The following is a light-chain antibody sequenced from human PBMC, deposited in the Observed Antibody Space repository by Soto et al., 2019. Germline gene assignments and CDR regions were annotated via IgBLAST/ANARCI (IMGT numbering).Light chain of an antibody. V-gene: IGKV3-20*01. CDR2: GAS. Sequence: EIVLTQSPGTLSLSPGERAILSCRASQNVNNNYLAWYQQKPGQSPRLLIYGASSRATGIPDRFSGSGSGTDFTLTISRLEPEDFVVYFCQQYGASPWTFGQGTKAEIK. CDR3: QQYGASPWT. CDR1: QNVNNNY. J-gene: IGKJ1*01.